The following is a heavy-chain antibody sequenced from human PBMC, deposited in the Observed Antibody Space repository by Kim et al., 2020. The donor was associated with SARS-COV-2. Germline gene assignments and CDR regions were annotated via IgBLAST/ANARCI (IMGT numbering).Heavy chain of an antibody. CDR2: GGT. J-gene: IGHJ5*02. D-gene: IGHD6-13*01. Sequence: GGTYYNPSLKSRVTISVDTSKNQFSLKLSSVTAADTAVYYCARDSGYSSPWGQGTLVTVSS. CDR3: ARDSGYSSP. V-gene: IGHV4-31*02.